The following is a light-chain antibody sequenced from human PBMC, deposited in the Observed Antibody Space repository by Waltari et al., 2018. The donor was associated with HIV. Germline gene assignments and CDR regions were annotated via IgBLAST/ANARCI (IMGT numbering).Light chain of an antibody. V-gene: IGLV3-9*01. J-gene: IGLJ2*01. CDR2: RDS. Sequence: SYELTQPLSVSVALGQTANITCGGNNIGVKNVHWYQQKPGQAPMLVIYRDSNRPSGIPELFSGSNSENTATLTISRAQAGDEADYYCQVWDSSTVVFGGGTKLTVL. CDR1: NIGVKN. CDR3: QVWDSSTVV.